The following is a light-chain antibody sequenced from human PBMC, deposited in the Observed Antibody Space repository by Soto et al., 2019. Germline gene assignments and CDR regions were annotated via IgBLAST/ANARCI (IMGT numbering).Light chain of an antibody. CDR2: EVS. V-gene: IGLV2-14*01. CDR3: RSYTSSSTSV. J-gene: IGLJ1*01. Sequence: QSLLTQTASVSGSPGQSITISCTGTISDVGGYNYVSWYQQHPGKAPKLMIYEVSNRPSGVSNRFSGSKSGNTASLTISGLQAEDEADYYCRSYTSSSTSVFGTGTKVTVL. CDR1: ISDVGGYNY.